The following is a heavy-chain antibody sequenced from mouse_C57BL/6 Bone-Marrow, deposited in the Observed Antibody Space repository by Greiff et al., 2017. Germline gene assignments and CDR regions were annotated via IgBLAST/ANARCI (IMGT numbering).Heavy chain of an antibody. CDR3: ARGDYYGSTHWYFDV. Sequence: EVKLQESGPVLVKPGPSVKISCKASGFTFTDYYMHWVKQSHGKSLEWIGLVYPYNGGTSYNQKFKGKATLTVDTSSSTAYMELNSLTSEDSAVYYCARGDYYGSTHWYFDVWGTGTTVTVSS. V-gene: IGHV1-36*01. CDR2: VYPYNGGT. D-gene: IGHD1-1*01. J-gene: IGHJ1*03. CDR1: GFTFTDYY.